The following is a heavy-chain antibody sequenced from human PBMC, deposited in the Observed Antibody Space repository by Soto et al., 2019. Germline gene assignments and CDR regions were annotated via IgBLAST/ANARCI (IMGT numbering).Heavy chain of an antibody. CDR1: GFTFSSYA. J-gene: IGHJ4*02. Sequence: EVQLLESGGGLVQPGGSLRLSCAAAGFTFSSYAMSWVRQAPGKGLEWVSAISGSGGSTYYADSVKGRFTISRDNSKNTLYLQMNSLRAEDTAVYYCAKAVQAWFGSGGVDYWGQGTLVTVSS. D-gene: IGHD3-10*01. CDR2: ISGSGGST. CDR3: AKAVQAWFGSGGVDY. V-gene: IGHV3-23*01.